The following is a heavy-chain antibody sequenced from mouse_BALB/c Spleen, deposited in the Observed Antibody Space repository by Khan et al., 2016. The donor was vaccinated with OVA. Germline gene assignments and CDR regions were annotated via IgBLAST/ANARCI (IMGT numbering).Heavy chain of an antibody. CDR1: GFTFTNYG. Sequence: QIQLVQSGPELKKPGETVQISCKASGFTFTNYGMNWVKQAPGKGLKWMGWINTYTGEPTFADDFKGRFVFSLESSARTAYLQINSLKNEDTATYCCARVGYNGTMDCWGQGTSVTVSS. D-gene: IGHD2-14*01. CDR3: ARVGYNGTMDC. J-gene: IGHJ4*01. V-gene: IGHV9-3-1*01. CDR2: INTYTGEP.